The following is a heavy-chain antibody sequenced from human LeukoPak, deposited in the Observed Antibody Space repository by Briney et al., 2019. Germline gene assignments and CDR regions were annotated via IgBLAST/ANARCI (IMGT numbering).Heavy chain of an antibody. CDR1: GGSFSGYY. CDR3: ARKTARRGFDP. V-gene: IGHV4-34*01. Sequence: PSETLSLTCAVYGGSFSGYYWSWIRQPPGKGLEWIGEINHSGSTNYNPSLKSRVTISVDTSKNQFSLKLSSVTAADTAVYYCARKTARRGFDPWAREPWSPSPQ. CDR2: INHSGST. J-gene: IGHJ5*02. D-gene: IGHD6-6*01.